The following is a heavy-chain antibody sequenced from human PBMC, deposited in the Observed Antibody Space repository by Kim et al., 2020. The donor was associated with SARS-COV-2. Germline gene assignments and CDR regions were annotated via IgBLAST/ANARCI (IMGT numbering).Heavy chain of an antibody. CDR2: IKSKTDGGTT. V-gene: IGHV3-15*01. Sequence: GGSLRLSCAASGFTFSNAWMSWVRQAPGKGLEWVGRIKSKTDGGTTDYAAPVKGRFTISRDDSKNTLYLQMNSLKTEDTAVYYCTTGGVAGKVGGWFDPWGQGTLVTVSS. J-gene: IGHJ5*02. CDR1: GFTFSNAW. CDR3: TTGGVAGKVGGWFDP. D-gene: IGHD6-19*01.